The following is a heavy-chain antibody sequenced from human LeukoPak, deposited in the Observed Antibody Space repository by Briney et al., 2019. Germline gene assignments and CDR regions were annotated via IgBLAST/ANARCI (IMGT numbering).Heavy chain of an antibody. CDR2: IYYSGST. Sequence: SETLSLTCTVSGGSISSYYWSWIRQPPGKGLEWIGYIYYSGSTNYNPSLKSQVTISVDTSKNQFSLKLSSVTAADTAVYYCARNHPTGDFFDYWGQGTLVTVSS. CDR3: ARNHPTGDFFDY. V-gene: IGHV4-59*08. D-gene: IGHD7-27*01. CDR1: GGSISSYY. J-gene: IGHJ4*02.